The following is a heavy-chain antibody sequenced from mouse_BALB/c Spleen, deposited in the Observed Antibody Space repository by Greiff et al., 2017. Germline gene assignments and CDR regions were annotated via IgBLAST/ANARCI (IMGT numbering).Heavy chain of an antibody. D-gene: IGHD2-3*01. V-gene: IGHV5-9-4*01. CDR1: GFTFSSYA. J-gene: IGHJ2*01. Sequence: EVQRVESGGGLVKPGGSLKLSCAASGFTFSSYAMSWVRQSPEKRLEWVAEISSGGSYTYYPDTVTGRFTISRDNAKNTLYLEMSSLRSEDTAMYYCARKGDGYPYFDYWGQGTTLTVSS. CDR3: ARKGDGYPYFDY. CDR2: ISSGGSYT.